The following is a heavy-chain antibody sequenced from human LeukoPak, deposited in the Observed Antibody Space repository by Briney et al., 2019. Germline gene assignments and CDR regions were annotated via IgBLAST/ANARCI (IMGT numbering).Heavy chain of an antibody. Sequence: GGSLRLSCAASGFTFSRHWMSWVRQAPGKRPEWVANINQDGSETYSVDSVEGRFTVSRDNAKKSLYLQMNNLRVEDTAFYYCVIDDAGDGDDIGIFYHWGQGTLVTVSS. CDR2: INQDGSET. J-gene: IGHJ4*02. D-gene: IGHD3-9*01. CDR3: VIDDAGDGDDIGIFYH. CDR1: GFTFSRHW. V-gene: IGHV3-7*03.